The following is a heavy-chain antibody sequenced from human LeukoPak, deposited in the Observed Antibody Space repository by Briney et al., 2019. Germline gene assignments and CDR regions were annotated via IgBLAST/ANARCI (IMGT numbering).Heavy chain of an antibody. CDR2: INHSGST. Sequence: SETLSLTCAVYGGSFSGYYWSWIRQPPGKGLEWIGEINHSGSTNYNPSLKSRVTISVDTSKNQFSLKLSSVTAADTAVYYCARGLLVSGQCNWSDPWGQGTLVTVSS. J-gene: IGHJ5*02. V-gene: IGHV4-34*01. CDR1: GGSFSGYY. D-gene: IGHD2-8*01. CDR3: ARGLLVSGQCNWSDP.